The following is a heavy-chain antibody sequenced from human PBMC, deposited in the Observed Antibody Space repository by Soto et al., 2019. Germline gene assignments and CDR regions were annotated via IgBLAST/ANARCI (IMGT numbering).Heavy chain of an antibody. CDR1: CGSISSSSYY. CDR3: ARLLYYGDYPLDP. Sequence: SETLSLTWTVSCGSISSSSYYWGWIRQPPGKGLEWIGSIYYSGSTYYNPSLKSRVTISVDTSKNQFSLKLSSVTAADTAVYYSARLLYYGDYPLDPWGQGPLLTV. CDR2: IYYSGST. J-gene: IGHJ5*02. D-gene: IGHD4-17*01. V-gene: IGHV4-39*01.